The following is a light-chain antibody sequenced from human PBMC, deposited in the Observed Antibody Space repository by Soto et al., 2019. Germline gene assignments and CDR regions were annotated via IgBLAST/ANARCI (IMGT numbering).Light chain of an antibody. Sequence: EIVMTQSPATLSVSPGDRATLSCRPSQSVSSNLAWYQQKPGQAPKILIYGASARATGIPARFSGSGSGTEFTLTISSLQSEDFALYHCQQYNKWPPSWTFGQGTKVDI. V-gene: IGKV3-15*01. CDR2: GAS. J-gene: IGKJ1*01. CDR3: QQYNKWPPSWT. CDR1: QSVSSN.